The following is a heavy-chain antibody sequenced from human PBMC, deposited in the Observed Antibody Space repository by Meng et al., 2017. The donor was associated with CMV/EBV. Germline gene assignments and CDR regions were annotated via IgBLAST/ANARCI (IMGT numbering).Heavy chain of an antibody. J-gene: IGHJ4*02. CDR2: INHSGST. CDR1: GGSFSGYY. Sequence: QVQLPQLGAGLLKPSETLSLTCAVYGGSFSGYYWSWIRQPPGKGLEWIGEINHSGSTNYNPSLKSRVTISVDTSKNQFSLKLSSVTAADTAVYYCARESMVRGEDWGQGTLVTVSS. V-gene: IGHV4-34*01. D-gene: IGHD3-10*01. CDR3: ARESMVRGED.